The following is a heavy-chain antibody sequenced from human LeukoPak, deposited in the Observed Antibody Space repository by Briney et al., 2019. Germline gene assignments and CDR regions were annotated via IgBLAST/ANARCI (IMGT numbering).Heavy chain of an antibody. CDR2: IYTSGKT. CDR1: GGSISSYY. CDR3: AREAVVGATAVLGYYFDY. Sequence: SETLSLTCTVSGGSISSYYWSWIRQPAGKGLEWIGRIYTSGKTNYNPSLKSRVTMSVDTSENQFSLKLSSVTAADTAVYYCAREAVVGATAVLGYYFDYWGQGTLVTVSS. D-gene: IGHD1-26*01. V-gene: IGHV4-4*07. J-gene: IGHJ4*02.